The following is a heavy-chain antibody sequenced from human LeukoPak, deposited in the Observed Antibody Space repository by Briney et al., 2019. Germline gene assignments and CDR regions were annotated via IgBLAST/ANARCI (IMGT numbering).Heavy chain of an antibody. CDR1: GYTFTGYY. V-gene: IGHV1-2*02. Sequence: ASVKISCKASGYTFTGYYMHWVRQAPGQGLEWMGWINPNSGGTNYAQKFQGRVTMTRDTSISTAYMELSRLRSDDTAVYYCAREDDSSDPDFDYWGQGTLVTVSS. CDR2: INPNSGGT. D-gene: IGHD3-22*01. CDR3: AREDDSSDPDFDY. J-gene: IGHJ4*02.